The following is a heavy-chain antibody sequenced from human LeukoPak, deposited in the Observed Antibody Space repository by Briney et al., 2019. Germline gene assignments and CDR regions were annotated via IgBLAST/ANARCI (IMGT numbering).Heavy chain of an antibody. Sequence: GGSLRLSCAASGFTFSSYAMSWFRQAPGKGLEWVGFIRSKAYGGTTEYAASVKGRFTISRDDSKSIAYLQMNSLKTEDTAVYYCTRVLYYDSSGYYYKLDAFDIWGQGTMVTVSS. J-gene: IGHJ3*02. CDR1: GFTFSSYA. D-gene: IGHD3-22*01. CDR3: TRVLYYDSSGYYYKLDAFDI. V-gene: IGHV3-49*03. CDR2: IRSKAYGGTT.